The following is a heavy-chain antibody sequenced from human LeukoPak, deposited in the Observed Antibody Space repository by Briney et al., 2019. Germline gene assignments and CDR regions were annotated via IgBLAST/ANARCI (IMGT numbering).Heavy chain of an antibody. CDR3: ARGGDNHGFDI. D-gene: IGHD1-14*01. V-gene: IGHV3-74*01. CDR2: INSDGSDT. J-gene: IGHJ3*02. CDR1: GFTFSSYL. Sequence: GGSLRLSCAASGFTFSSYLMHWVRQAPGKGLVWVSRINSDGSDTIYADSVKGRFTISRDNAKNTLYLQMNSLRAEDTSVFYCARGGDNHGFDIWGQGTMVTVSS.